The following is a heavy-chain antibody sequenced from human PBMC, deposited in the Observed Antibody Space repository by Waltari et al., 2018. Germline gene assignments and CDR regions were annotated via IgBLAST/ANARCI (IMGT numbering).Heavy chain of an antibody. CDR1: EFTFSTYA. CDR3: VLQSDYYYGMAV. V-gene: IGHV3-23*01. CDR2: ISGSDGSI. Sequence: EVQLLESGCGLVQPGGSLRLSCAASEFTFSTYAMSWVRQAPGKGLEWVSGISGSDGSIHYADSVKGRFTISRDNSKNTLYLQMNSLRAEDTAVYYCVLQSDYYYGMAVWGQGTTVSVSS. J-gene: IGHJ6*02.